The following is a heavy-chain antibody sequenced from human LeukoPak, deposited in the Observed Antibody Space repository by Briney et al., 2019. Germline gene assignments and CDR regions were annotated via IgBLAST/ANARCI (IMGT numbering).Heavy chain of an antibody. D-gene: IGHD2-2*01. CDR3: ASRATVVVLPADKSYYYYGIDL. CDR1: ESSFISYW. CDR2: IDPSDSYT. Sequence: GESLRISCKGSESSFISYWISWVRQMPGKGLEWMGRIDPSDSYTNYSPSFQGHVTISADKSISTAYLQCSSMKASDTVMYYCASRATVVVLPADKSYYYYGIDLWGQGTTVTVSS. J-gene: IGHJ6*02. V-gene: IGHV5-10-1*01.